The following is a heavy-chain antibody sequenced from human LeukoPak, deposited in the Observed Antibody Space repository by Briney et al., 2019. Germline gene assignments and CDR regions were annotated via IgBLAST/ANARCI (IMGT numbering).Heavy chain of an antibody. D-gene: IGHD4-17*01. V-gene: IGHV3-23*01. Sequence: GGSLRLSCAASGFPFSIYATSWVRQAPGKGLEWVSTIGGRDTNTYYAESVKGRFTISRDNSKNTLYLQMDSLRAEDTAVYYCAKDLRGTVTTDFDYWGQGTPVTVSS. J-gene: IGHJ4*02. CDR1: GFPFSIYA. CDR3: AKDLRGTVTTDFDY. CDR2: IGGRDTNT.